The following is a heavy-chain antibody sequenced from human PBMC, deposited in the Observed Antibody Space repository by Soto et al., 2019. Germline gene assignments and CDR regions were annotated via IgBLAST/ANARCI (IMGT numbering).Heavy chain of an antibody. D-gene: IGHD3-22*01. CDR2: IIPILGIA. J-gene: IGHJ3*02. Sequence: SVKVSCKASGGTFSSYTISWVRQAPGQGLEWMGRIIPILGIANYAQKFQGRVTITADKSTSTAYMELSSLRSEDTAVYYCARGVYYDSSGYSDAFDIWGQGTMVTVSS. CDR1: GGTFSSYT. CDR3: ARGVYYDSSGYSDAFDI. V-gene: IGHV1-69*02.